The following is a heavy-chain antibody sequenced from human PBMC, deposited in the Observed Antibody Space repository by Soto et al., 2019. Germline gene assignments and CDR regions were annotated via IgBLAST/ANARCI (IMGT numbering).Heavy chain of an antibody. J-gene: IGHJ3*02. CDR3: ARDTALVGAIRYDAFDI. V-gene: IGHV3-30-3*01. CDR2: ISYDGSNK. Sequence: PGGSLRLSCAASGFTFSSYAMHWVRQAPGKGLEWVAVISYDGSNKYYADSVKGRFTISRDNSKNTLYLQMNSLRAEDTAVYYCARDTALVGAIRYDAFDIWGQGTMVTVSS. CDR1: GFTFSSYA. D-gene: IGHD1-26*01.